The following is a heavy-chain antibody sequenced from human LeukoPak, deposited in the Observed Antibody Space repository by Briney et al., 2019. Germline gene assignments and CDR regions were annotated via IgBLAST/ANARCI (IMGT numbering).Heavy chain of an antibody. J-gene: IGHJ4*01. CDR2: IRNKAYGGTT. D-gene: IGHD3-10*01. CDR3: TRDWFGVAIDY. Sequence: GGSVRLSCTASGFTFGDYAMSWVRQAPGKGLEWVGFIRNKAYGGTTEYAASVKGRFTISRDDSKSIAYLQVNSLKTEDTAVYYCTRDWFGVAIDYWGHGTLVTVSS. V-gene: IGHV3-49*04. CDR1: GFTFGDYA.